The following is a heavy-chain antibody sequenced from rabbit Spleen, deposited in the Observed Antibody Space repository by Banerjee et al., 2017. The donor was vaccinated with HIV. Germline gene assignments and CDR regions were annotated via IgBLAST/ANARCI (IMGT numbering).Heavy chain of an antibody. Sequence: QEQLVESGGGLVKPGTSLTLTCTASGFSFSTSYDICWVRQAPGKGLEWIGYIDAVFGTTFYARWVNGRFTISSHSAQNTLYLQVNSLTAADTATYFCVRGASSSGYYSLWGQGTLVTVS. CDR1: GFSFSTSYD. D-gene: IGHD1-1*01. V-gene: IGHV1S45*01. CDR2: IDAVFGTT. CDR3: VRGASSSGYYSL. J-gene: IGHJ3*01.